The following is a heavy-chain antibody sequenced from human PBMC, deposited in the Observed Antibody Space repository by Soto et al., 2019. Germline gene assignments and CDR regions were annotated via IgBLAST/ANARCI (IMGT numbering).Heavy chain of an antibody. J-gene: IGHJ6*02. Sequence: PGGSLRLSCAASGFTFSSYAMSWVRQAPGKGLEWVSATSGSAGSIYYADSVKGRFTISRDNSKNTLYLQMSSLRADDTAVYYCASNMVFGEYGMDVWGQGTTVTVSS. V-gene: IGHV3-23*01. D-gene: IGHD3-10*02. CDR3: ASNMVFGEYGMDV. CDR2: TSGSAGSI. CDR1: GFTFSSYA.